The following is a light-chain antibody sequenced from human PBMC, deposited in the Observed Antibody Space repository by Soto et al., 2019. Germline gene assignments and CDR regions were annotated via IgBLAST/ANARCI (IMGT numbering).Light chain of an antibody. CDR1: QSVSSN. CDR3: QQYQTWPRT. Sequence: RVMTQSPATPSVSPGERATLSCRASQSVSSNLAWYQQKPGQAPRLLIYGASTRATGIPARFSGSGSGTEFTLTISGLQSEDAAIYYCQQYQTWPRTFGQGTKVDIK. CDR2: GAS. J-gene: IGKJ1*01. V-gene: IGKV3-15*01.